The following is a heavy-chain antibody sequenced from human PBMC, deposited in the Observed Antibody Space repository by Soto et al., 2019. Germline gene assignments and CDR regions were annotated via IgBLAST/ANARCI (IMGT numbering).Heavy chain of an antibody. J-gene: IGHJ5*02. Sequence: EVQLLESGGGLVQPGGSLTLSCAASGFTFSNYAMSWVRQAPGKGLEWVSAISGGGISTYYADSVRGRFTISRDNSRNTLYLRMNRLRAEATAVYYCARAAISMVRGTNNWFDPWGQGTLVTVSS. CDR2: ISGGGIST. V-gene: IGHV3-23*01. CDR1: GFTFSNYA. CDR3: ARAAISMVRGTNNWFDP. D-gene: IGHD3-10*01.